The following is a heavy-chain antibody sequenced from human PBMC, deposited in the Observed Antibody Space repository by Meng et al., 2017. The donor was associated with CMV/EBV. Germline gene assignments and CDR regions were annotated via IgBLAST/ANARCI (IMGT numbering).Heavy chain of an antibody. J-gene: IGHJ4*02. CDR3: VSLGAYSSGPFDY. D-gene: IGHD3-22*01. CDR2: IYFSGST. CDR1: GCYIRSSSYY. Sequence: QLLRLALLQRLGNPSGRLGLTWVVCGCYIRSSSYYWGWIRHPPGDGLEWIGGIYFSGSTYYNSSLKSRVTILVDTSKNQFSLKLSSVTAADTAVYYCVSLGAYSSGPFDYWGQGTLVTVSS. V-gene: IGHV4-39*07.